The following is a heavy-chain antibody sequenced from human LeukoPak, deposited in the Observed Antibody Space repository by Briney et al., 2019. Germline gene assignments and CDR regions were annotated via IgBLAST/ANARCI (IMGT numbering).Heavy chain of an antibody. CDR1: GVSISSYY. CDR3: ARDMVSGIVVVPAFDY. Sequence: PSETLSLTCTVSGVSISSYYWSWLRQPAGKGLEWIGRIYTSGSTNYNPSLKSRVTMSVDTSKNQFSLKLSSVTAADTAVYYCARDMVSGIVVVPAFDYWGQGTLVTVSS. V-gene: IGHV4-4*07. J-gene: IGHJ4*02. CDR2: IYTSGST. D-gene: IGHD2-2*01.